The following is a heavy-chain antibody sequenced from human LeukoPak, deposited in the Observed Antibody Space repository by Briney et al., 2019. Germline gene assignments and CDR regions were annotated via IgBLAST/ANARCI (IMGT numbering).Heavy chain of an antibody. CDR3: ARGGAVTQGTYNWFDP. Sequence: SETLSLTCAVYGGSFSGYYWSWIRQPPGKGLEWIGEINHSGSTNYNPSLKSRVTISVDTSKNQFSLKLSSVAAADTAVYYCARGGAVTQGTYNWFDPWGQGTLVTVSS. CDR1: GGSFSGYY. CDR2: INHSGST. D-gene: IGHD4-17*01. V-gene: IGHV4-34*01. J-gene: IGHJ5*02.